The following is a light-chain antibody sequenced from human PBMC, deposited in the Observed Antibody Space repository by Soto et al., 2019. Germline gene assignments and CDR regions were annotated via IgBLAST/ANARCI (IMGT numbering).Light chain of an antibody. J-gene: IGKJ1*01. CDR3: QQYGSSPRT. V-gene: IGKV3-20*01. CDR1: QSVSSSS. Sequence: EIVLTQSPGTLSLSPGERATLSCRASQSVSSSSLAWYQQKPGQAPRLLIYDVSSRATGIPDRFSGGGSGTDFTLTISRLGPEDFAVYYCQQYGSSPRTFGQGTKVEIK. CDR2: DVS.